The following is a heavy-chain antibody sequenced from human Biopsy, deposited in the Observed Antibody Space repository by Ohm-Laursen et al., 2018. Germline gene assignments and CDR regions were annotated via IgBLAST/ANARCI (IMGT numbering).Heavy chain of an antibody. J-gene: IGHJ6*02. Sequence: GTLSLTCTVSGGSISGHFWSWVRQPAGKGLEWIGRIYSNGNTNYNPSLKSRVTISVDTSKNQFSLRLNSVTAADTAVYYCARATNSTGWPYYYFYSMDVWGQGTTVTVSS. D-gene: IGHD2/OR15-2a*01. V-gene: IGHV4-4*07. CDR1: GGSISGHF. CDR2: IYSNGNT. CDR3: ARATNSTGWPYYYFYSMDV.